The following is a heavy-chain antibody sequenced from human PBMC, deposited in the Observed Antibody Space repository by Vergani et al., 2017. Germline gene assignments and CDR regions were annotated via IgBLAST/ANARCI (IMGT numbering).Heavy chain of an antibody. J-gene: IGHJ6*02. CDR2: INTDGSWT. CDR1: GFTFSSYW. Sequence: EVQLVESGGGLVQPGGSLRLSCAASGFTFSSYWMHWVRHTPEKGLVWVSRINTDGSWTTYADSVKGRFTISRDNAKNTLYLQMNSLRVEETAVYYCARGKDCRGXSCNGSPYYGLDLWGQGTTVNVSS. V-gene: IGHV3-74*01. CDR3: ARGKDCRGXSCNGSPYYGLDL. D-gene: IGHD2-15*01.